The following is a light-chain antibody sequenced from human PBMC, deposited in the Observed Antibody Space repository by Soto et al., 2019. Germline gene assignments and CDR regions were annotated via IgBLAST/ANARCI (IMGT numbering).Light chain of an antibody. J-gene: IGKJ1*01. CDR2: DTS. CDR1: QSINYN. Sequence: EIVITQSPSTLSVSPGERATLSCRASQSINYNLSWYQHKPGQAPRLLIYDTSTRAAGIPARLSGSGSGTDFTLTISSLQSEDFAVYYCQQYNSWRSISFGQGTKVDIK. CDR3: QQYNSWRSIS. V-gene: IGKV3-15*01.